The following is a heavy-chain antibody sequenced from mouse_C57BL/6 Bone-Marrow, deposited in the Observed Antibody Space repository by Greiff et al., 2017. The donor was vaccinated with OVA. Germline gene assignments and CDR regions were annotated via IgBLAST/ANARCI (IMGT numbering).Heavy chain of an antibody. D-gene: IGHD2-5*01. CDR2: INPSTGGT. J-gene: IGHJ3*01. Sequence: EVQLQESGPELVKPGASVKISCKASGYSFTGYYMNWVKQSPEKSLEWIGEINPSTGGTTYNQKFKAKATLTVDKSSSTAYMQLKCLTSEDSAVYYCAREGAYYSNYVWFAYWGQGTLVTVSA. CDR1: GYSFTGYY. CDR3: AREGAYYSNYVWFAY. V-gene: IGHV1-42*01.